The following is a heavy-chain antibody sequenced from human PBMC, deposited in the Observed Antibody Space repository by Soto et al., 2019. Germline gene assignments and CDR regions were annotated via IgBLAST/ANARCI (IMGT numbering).Heavy chain of an antibody. V-gene: IGHV4-59*01. CDR3: LVGATQWAFDI. CDR2: IYYSGST. D-gene: IGHD1-26*01. J-gene: IGHJ3*02. Sequence: SETLSLTCSVSGGSISSYYWSWIRQPPGKGLEWIGYIYYSGSTNYNPSLKSRVTISVDTSKNQFSLKLSSVTAADTAVYYCLVGATQWAFDIWGQGTMVNVSS. CDR1: GGSISSYY.